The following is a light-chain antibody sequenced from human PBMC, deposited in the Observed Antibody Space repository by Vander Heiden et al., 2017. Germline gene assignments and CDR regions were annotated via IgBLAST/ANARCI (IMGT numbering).Light chain of an antibody. CDR3: MQALQTPWT. Sequence: DMVMTQSLLSLPVTPGEPASISCRSSQSLLYSNGYNYLDWYLQRPGQSPQLLIYLGSNRDSGVPDRFSGSGSGTDFTLKISRVEAEDVGVYYCMQALQTPWTFGQGTKVEIK. CDR2: LGS. V-gene: IGKV2-28*01. CDR1: QSLLYSNGYNY. J-gene: IGKJ2*02.